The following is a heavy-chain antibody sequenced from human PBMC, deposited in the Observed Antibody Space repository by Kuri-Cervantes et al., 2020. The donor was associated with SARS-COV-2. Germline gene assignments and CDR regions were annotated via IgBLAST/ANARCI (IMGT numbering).Heavy chain of an antibody. D-gene: IGHD5-18*01. J-gene: IGHJ4*02. CDR1: GGSISSHY. V-gene: IGHV4-4*09. CDR3: GRVSWIQRWRRYSDS. CDR2: LDTSGSP. Sequence: SETLSLTCTVSGGSISSHYWSWIRQPPGKGLEWIGHLDTSGSPTYNPSLKSRVTISLDTSKNQVSLRLTSATAADTAGYYCGRVSWIQRWRRYSDSWGQGALVTVSS.